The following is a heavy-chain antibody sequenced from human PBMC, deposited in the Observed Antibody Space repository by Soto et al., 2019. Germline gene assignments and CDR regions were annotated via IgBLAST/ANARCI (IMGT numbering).Heavy chain of an antibody. J-gene: IGHJ6*03. CDR2: IYSGGST. CDR1: GFTVSSNF. CDR3: ARADYYGSGTNFYYYMNV. V-gene: IGHV3-53*04. D-gene: IGHD3-10*01. Sequence: GSLRLSCAASGFTVSSNFMTWVRQAPGEGLEWVSVIYSGGSTYYADSVKGRFTISRHNSKNTLYLQMNSLRTEDTAVYYCARADYYGSGTNFYYYMNVWGKGTTVTVSS.